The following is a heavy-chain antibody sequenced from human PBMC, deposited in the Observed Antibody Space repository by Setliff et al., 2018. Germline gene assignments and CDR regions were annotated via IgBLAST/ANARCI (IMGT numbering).Heavy chain of an antibody. D-gene: IGHD3-3*01. CDR2: INHSGST. Sequence: PSETLSLTCAVYGGSFSGYYWSWIRQPPGKGLEWIGEINHSGSTNYNPSLKSRVTISVDTSKNQFSLKLSSVTAADTAVYYCARGGMEDYWGQGTLVTSPQ. CDR3: ARGGMEDY. CDR1: GGSFSGYY. V-gene: IGHV4-34*01. J-gene: IGHJ4*02.